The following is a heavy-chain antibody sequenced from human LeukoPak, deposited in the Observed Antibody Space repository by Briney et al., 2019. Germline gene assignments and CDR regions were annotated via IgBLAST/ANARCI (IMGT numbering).Heavy chain of an antibody. D-gene: IGHD5-12*01. V-gene: IGHV3-53*01. CDR1: RFTVSSNY. J-gene: IGHJ4*02. CDR3: ASSIHSDYFFSYFDY. Sequence: GGSLRLSCAASRFTVSSNYMSWVRQAPGKGLEWVSVIYSGGSTYYADSVKGRFTISRDNSKNTLYLQMNSLRAEDTAVYYCASSIHSDYFFSYFDYWGQGTLVTVSS. CDR2: IYSGGST.